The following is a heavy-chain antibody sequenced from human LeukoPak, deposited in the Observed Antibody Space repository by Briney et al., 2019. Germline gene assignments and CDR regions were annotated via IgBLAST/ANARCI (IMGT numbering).Heavy chain of an antibody. D-gene: IGHD3-3*01. CDR2: IYYSGST. CDR3: ARESTRGVRFLDWLSWNWFDP. J-gene: IGHJ5*02. Sequence: SETLSLTCTVSGGSISSSSYYWGWIRQPPGKGLEWIGSIYYSGSTYYNPSLKSRVTISVDTSKNQFSLKLSSVTAADTAVYYCARESTRGVRFLDWLSWNWFDPWGQGTLVTVSS. V-gene: IGHV4-39*07. CDR1: GGSISSSSYY.